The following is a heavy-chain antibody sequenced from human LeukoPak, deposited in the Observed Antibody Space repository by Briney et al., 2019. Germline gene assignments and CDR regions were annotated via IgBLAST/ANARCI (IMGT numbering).Heavy chain of an antibody. Sequence: PGGSLRLSCAVSGLTVSSNYMSWVRQAPGKGLEWVSAIYSGGSTFYAYSVKGRFTISRDNSKNTLYLQMNSLRAEDTAVYYCARDPYNSGSSYFDYWGQGTLVTVSS. CDR2: IYSGGST. V-gene: IGHV3-53*01. CDR1: GLTVSSNY. CDR3: ARDPYNSGSSYFDY. J-gene: IGHJ4*02. D-gene: IGHD3-10*01.